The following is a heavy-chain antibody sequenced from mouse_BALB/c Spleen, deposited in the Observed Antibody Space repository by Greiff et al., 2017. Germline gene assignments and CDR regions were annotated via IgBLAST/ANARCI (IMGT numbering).Heavy chain of an antibody. CDR2: IDPANGNT. CDR1: GFNIKDTY. D-gene: IGHD1-1*01. Sequence: EVKLMESGAELVKPGASVKLSCTASGFNIKDTYMHWVKQRPEQGLEWIGRIDPANGNTKYDPKFQGKATITADTSSNTAYLQLSSLTSEDTAVYYCALYYGSSYDAMDYWGQGTSVTVSS. J-gene: IGHJ4*01. V-gene: IGHV14-3*02. CDR3: ALYYGSSYDAMDY.